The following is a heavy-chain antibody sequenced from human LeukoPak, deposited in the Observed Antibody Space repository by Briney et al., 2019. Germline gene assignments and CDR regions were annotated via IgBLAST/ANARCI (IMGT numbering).Heavy chain of an antibody. CDR3: ARGWKYRFGFYFDY. J-gene: IGHJ4*02. CDR2: ISANNGNT. D-gene: IGHD5-18*01. CDR1: GYTFTSYA. Sequence: ASVKVSCKASGYTFTSYAISWVRQAPGQGLEWMGWISANNGNTNYAQKLQGRVTMTTDTSTRTAYMELRSLRSDDTAVYYCARGWKYRFGFYFDYWGQGTLVTVSS. V-gene: IGHV1-18*01.